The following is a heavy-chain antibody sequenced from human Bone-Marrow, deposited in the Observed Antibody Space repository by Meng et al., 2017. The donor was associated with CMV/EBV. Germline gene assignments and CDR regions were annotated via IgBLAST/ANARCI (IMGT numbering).Heavy chain of an antibody. D-gene: IGHD6-6*01. Sequence: GESLKISCAASGFTFSSYGMHWVRQAPGKGLEWVAFIRYDGSNKYYADSVKGRFTISRDNSKNTLDLQMNSLRAEDTAVYYCAKVLYSSSSGDYWGQGKLVNVHS. CDR3: AKVLYSSSSGDY. CDR2: IRYDGSNK. V-gene: IGHV3-30*02. J-gene: IGHJ4*02. CDR1: GFTFSSYG.